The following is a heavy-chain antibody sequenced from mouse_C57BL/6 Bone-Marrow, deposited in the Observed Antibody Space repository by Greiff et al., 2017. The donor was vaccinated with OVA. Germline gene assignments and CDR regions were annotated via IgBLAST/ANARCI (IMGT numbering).Heavy chain of an antibody. CDR1: GYTFTDYY. J-gene: IGHJ4*01. D-gene: IGHD1-1*01. V-gene: IGHV1-19*01. CDR3: ERGFITTVVALYYYAMDY. CDR2: INPYNGGT. Sequence: VQLKESGPVLVKPGASVKLSCKASGYTFTDYYMNWVKQSPGKSLEWIGVINPYNGGTSYNQKFKGKATLTVDKSSSTAYMALNSLTSEDSAVYYCERGFITTVVALYYYAMDYWGQGTAVTVSS.